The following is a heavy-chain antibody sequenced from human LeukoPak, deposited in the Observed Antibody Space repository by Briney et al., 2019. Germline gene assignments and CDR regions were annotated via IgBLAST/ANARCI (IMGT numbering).Heavy chain of an antibody. CDR2: IYTSGST. CDR3: ARDRSSGWYGGYYFDY. V-gene: IGHV4-4*07. CDR1: GGSISSYY. J-gene: IGHJ4*02. Sequence: PSETLSLTCTVSGGSISSYYWSWIRQPAGKGREWIGRIYTSGSTNYNPSLKSRVTMSVDTSKNQFSLKLSSVAAADTAVYYCARDRSSGWYGGYYFDYWGQGALVTVSS. D-gene: IGHD6-19*01.